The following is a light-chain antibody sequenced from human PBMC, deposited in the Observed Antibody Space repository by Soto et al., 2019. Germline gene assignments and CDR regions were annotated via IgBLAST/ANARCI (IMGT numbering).Light chain of an antibody. J-gene: IGLJ1*01. V-gene: IGLV2-14*01. Sequence: QSALTQPASVSGSPGQSITISCTGTSSDVGGYNYVSWYQQHPGKAPKVMIYDVSNRPSGVSNRISGSKSGNTASLTISGLQAEDEADYYCNSYTSSSTLPDVFGTGTKLTVL. CDR1: SSDVGGYNY. CDR2: DVS. CDR3: NSYTSSSTLPDV.